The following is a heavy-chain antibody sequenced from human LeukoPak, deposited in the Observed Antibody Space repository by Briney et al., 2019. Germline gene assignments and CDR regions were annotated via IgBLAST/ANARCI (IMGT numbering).Heavy chain of an antibody. CDR1: GGSFSGYY. CDR2: INHSGST. V-gene: IGHV4-34*01. CDR3: ARAHGIAAAGILNDY. Sequence: SETLSLTCAVYGGSFSGYYWSWIRQPPGKGLEWIGEINHSGSTNYNPSLKSRVTISVDTSKNQFSLKLSSVTAADTAVYYCARAHGIAAAGILNDYWGQGTLVTVSS. J-gene: IGHJ4*02. D-gene: IGHD6-13*01.